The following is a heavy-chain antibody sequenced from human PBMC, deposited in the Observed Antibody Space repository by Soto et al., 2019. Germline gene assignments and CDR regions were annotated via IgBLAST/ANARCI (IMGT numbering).Heavy chain of an antibody. CDR3: ARVYSSGWGDAFDI. V-gene: IGHV1-46*01. CDR2: INPSGGST. CDR1: GYTFTSYY. D-gene: IGHD6-19*01. Sequence: QVQLVQSGAEVKKPGASVKVSCKASGYTFTSYYMHWVRPAPGQGLEWMGIINPSGGSTSYAQKFQGRVTMPRDTSSSPVYRELSSLRSEDTAVYYCARVYSSGWGDAFDIWGQGTMVTVSS. J-gene: IGHJ3*02.